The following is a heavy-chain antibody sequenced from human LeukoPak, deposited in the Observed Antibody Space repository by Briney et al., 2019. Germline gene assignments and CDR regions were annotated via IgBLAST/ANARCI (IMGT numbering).Heavy chain of an antibody. J-gene: IGHJ4*02. Sequence: GGSLRLSCAASGFTFSDYYMSWIRQAPGKGLEWVSYISSSGSTIYYADSVKGRLTISRDNSKNTLYLQMNSLRAEDTAVYYCAKGGYSSSWYAYWGQGTLVTVSS. CDR3: AKGGYSSSWYAY. D-gene: IGHD6-13*01. CDR1: GFTFSDYY. V-gene: IGHV3-11*04. CDR2: ISSSGSTI.